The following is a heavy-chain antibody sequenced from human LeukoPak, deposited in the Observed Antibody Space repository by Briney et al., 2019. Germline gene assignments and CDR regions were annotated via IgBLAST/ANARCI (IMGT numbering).Heavy chain of an antibody. CDR3: ARVRSNYYGSGSYYKPLRNYYYMHV. D-gene: IGHD3-10*01. V-gene: IGHV3-21*01. J-gene: IGHJ6*03. CDR1: GFTFSSYS. Sequence: GGSLRLSCAPSGFTFSSYSMNWVRQAPGKGLEWVSSISSSSSYIYYADSVKGRFTISRDNAKNSLYLQMNSLRAEDTAVYYCARVRSNYYGSGSYYKPLRNYYYMHVWGKGTTVTVSS. CDR2: ISSSSSYI.